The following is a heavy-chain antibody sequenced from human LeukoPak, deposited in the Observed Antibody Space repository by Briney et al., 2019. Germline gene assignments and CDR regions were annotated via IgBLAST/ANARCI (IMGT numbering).Heavy chain of an antibody. CDR2: INSNNGDT. V-gene: IGHV1-2*02. CDR3: ARSHLTLMVYDY. CDR1: GYTFTAYY. Sequence: GASVKVSCKASGYTFTAYYLHWVRQAPGQGLEWMGWINSNNGDTGYAQKFRGRVTSTRDTSISTVHMEMTRLRSDDTAVYYCARSHLTLMVYDYWGQGTLVTVSS. D-gene: IGHD2-8*01. J-gene: IGHJ4*02.